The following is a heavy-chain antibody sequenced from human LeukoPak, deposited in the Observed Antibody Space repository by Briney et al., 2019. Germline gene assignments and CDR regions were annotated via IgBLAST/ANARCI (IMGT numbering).Heavy chain of an antibody. Sequence: ASVKVSCKASGYTFTGYYMHWVRQAPGQGLEWMGRINPNSGGTNYAQKFQGRVTMTRDTPISTAYMELSRLRSDDTAVYYCARVGITMVRGVNYNWFDPWGQGTLVTVSS. V-gene: IGHV1-2*06. CDR2: INPNSGGT. CDR1: GYTFTGYY. J-gene: IGHJ5*02. D-gene: IGHD3-10*01. CDR3: ARVGITMVRGVNYNWFDP.